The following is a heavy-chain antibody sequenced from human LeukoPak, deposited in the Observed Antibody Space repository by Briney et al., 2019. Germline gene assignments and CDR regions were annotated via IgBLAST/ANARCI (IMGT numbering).Heavy chain of an antibody. CDR1: GGSISTYY. Sequence: PSATLSLTCTVSGGSISTYYWSWIRQSPGQGLEWMGYFYNSGSTDYNPSLKSRVVISVDTSKNQFSLNLSSVTAADTAVYYCARDRRYTHCRCFDPWGQGIPVTVSS. V-gene: IGHV4-59*01. D-gene: IGHD1-1*01. J-gene: IGHJ5*02. CDR3: ARDRRYTHCRCFDP. CDR2: FYNSGST.